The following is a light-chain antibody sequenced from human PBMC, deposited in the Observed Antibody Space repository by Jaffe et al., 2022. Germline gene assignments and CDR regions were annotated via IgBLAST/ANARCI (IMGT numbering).Light chain of an antibody. CDR3: ASWDDSLSGVV. Sequence: QSVLTQPPSASGTPGQRVTISCSGSSSNIGKNPVYWYQQLPGAAPKLLIFRIDQRPSGVPDRFSGSKSGTSASLAISGLRSEDEADYYCASWDDSLSGVVFGGGTKLTVL. J-gene: IGLJ2*01. V-gene: IGLV1-47*01. CDR2: RID. CDR1: SSNIGKNP.